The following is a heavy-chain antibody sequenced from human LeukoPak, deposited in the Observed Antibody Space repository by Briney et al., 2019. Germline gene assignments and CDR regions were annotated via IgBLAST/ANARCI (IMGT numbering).Heavy chain of an antibody. D-gene: IGHD5-24*01. J-gene: IGHJ4*02. CDR1: GFTVSSNY. CDR2: IYSGGST. Sequence: PGGSLRLSCAASGFTVSSNYMSWVRQAPGKGLEWVSVIYSGGSTYYADSVKGRFTISRDNSKNTLYLQMNSLRAEDTAVYYCARDQHLPDGYNYNWGQGTLVTVSS. V-gene: IGHV3-53*01. CDR3: ARDQHLPDGYNYN.